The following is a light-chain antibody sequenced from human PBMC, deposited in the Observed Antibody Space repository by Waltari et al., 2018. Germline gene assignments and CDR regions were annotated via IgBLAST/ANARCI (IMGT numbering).Light chain of an antibody. J-gene: IGLJ2*01. V-gene: IGLV2-14*01. CDR2: DVS. CDR3: SSFTSSTTGI. CDR1: SSDSGGYEY. Sequence: SALTQPDSVSGSPGQSITISYSGFSSDSGGYEYVSWYHQHPGKAPKVIIYDVSNRPSGVSTRFSGSKSGSSASLTISGLQAEDEADYYCSSFTSSTTGIFGGGTKLTVL.